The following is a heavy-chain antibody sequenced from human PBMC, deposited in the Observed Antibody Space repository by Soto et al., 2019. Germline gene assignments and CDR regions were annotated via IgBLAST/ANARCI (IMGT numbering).Heavy chain of an antibody. CDR2: IIPIFGTA. V-gene: IGHV1-69*12. D-gene: IGHD1-26*01. J-gene: IGHJ4*02. CDR3: ARDRSGIVGATSLGY. CDR1: GGTFSSYA. Sequence: QVQLVQSGAEVKKPGSSVKVSCKASGGTFSSYAISWVRQAPGQGLEWMGGIIPIFGTANYAQKFQGRVTIXXDXSXXTAYMELSSLRSEDTAVYYCARDRSGIVGATSLGYWGQGTLVTVSS.